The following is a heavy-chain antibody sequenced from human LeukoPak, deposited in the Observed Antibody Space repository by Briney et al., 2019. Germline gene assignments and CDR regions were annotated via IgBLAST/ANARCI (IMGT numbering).Heavy chain of an antibody. V-gene: IGHV3-74*03. CDR3: ARAGGTGDWFDP. CDR2: INSDGSSI. CDR1: GFTFSSYW. J-gene: IGHJ5*02. D-gene: IGHD1-14*01. Sequence: GGSLRLSCAASGFTFSSYWMHWVRQAPGKGLVWVSRINSDGSSIPYADSVKGRFTISRDNAKNTLYLQMNSLRAEDTAVYYCARAGGTGDWFDPWGQGTLVTVSS.